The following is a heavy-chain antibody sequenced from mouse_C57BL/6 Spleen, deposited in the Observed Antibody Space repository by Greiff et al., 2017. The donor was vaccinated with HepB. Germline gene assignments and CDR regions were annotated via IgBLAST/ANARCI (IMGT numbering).Heavy chain of an antibody. CDR1: GFTFSSYA. Sequence: EVQLVESGGGLVKPGGSLKLSCAASGFTFSSYAMSWVRQTPEKRLEWVATISDGGSYTYYPDNVKGRFTISRDNAKNNLYLQMSHLKSEDTAMYYCARDGYDAMDYWGQGTSVTVSS. J-gene: IGHJ4*01. CDR2: ISDGGSYT. V-gene: IGHV5-4*01. CDR3: ARDGYDAMDY.